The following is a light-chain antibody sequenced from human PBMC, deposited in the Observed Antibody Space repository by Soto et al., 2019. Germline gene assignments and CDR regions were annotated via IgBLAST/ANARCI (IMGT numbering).Light chain of an antibody. Sequence: EIVMTHSPATLFVSLGEGATLSCRASQSVSSHLAWYQHKPGQAPRLLIYGASTRASGIPARFSGSGSETDFTLTISSLQSEDSAVYYCQQYHNWPPITFGQGTRLEIK. CDR3: QQYHNWPPIT. CDR2: GAS. V-gene: IGKV3-15*01. J-gene: IGKJ5*01. CDR1: QSVSSH.